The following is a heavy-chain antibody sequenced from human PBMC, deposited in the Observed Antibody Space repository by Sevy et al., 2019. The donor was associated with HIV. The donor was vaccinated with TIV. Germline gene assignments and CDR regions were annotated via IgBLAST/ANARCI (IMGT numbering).Heavy chain of an antibody. J-gene: IGHJ4*02. CDR3: ARTVLGPYFDH. CDR1: EFTFSVYY. D-gene: IGHD2-8*02. Sequence: GGSLRLSCAASEFTFSVYYMTWIRQASGKGLELVSYINSWGTTIYYADSVKGRFTISRDNANNSLYLQMNSLRAEDTAVYYCARTVLGPYFDHWGQGTLVTVSS. V-gene: IGHV3-11*01. CDR2: INSWGTTI.